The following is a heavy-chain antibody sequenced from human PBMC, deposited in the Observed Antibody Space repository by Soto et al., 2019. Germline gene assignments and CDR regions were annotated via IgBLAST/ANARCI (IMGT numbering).Heavy chain of an antibody. CDR3: TRDWVPMTTVVHDAFDI. V-gene: IGHV3-49*04. J-gene: IGHJ3*02. Sequence: GGSLRLSCAASGFTFSSYAMSWVRQAPGKGLEWVGFIRSKAYGGTTGYAASVKGRFTISRDDSKSIAYLQMNSLKTEDTAVYYCTRDWVPMTTVVHDAFDIWGQGTMVTVSS. D-gene: IGHD4-17*01. CDR2: IRSKAYGGTT. CDR1: GFTFSSYA.